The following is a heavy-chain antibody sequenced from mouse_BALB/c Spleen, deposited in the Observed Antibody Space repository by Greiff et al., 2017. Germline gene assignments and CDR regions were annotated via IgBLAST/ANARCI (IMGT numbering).Heavy chain of an antibody. Sequence: EVQGVESGGGLVQPGGSLRLSCATSGFTFTDYYMSWVRQPPGKALEWLGFIRNKANGYTTEYSASVKGRFTISRDNSQSILYLQMNTLRAEDSATYYCARDPIYDGYYSYFDYWGQGTTLTVSS. V-gene: IGHV7-3*02. J-gene: IGHJ2*01. CDR3: ARDPIYDGYYSYFDY. D-gene: IGHD2-3*01. CDR1: GFTFTDYY. CDR2: IRNKANGYTT.